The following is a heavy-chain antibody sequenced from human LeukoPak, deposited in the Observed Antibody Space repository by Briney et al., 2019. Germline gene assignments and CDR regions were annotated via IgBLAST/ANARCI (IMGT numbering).Heavy chain of an antibody. J-gene: IGHJ4*02. CDR2: IYYSGST. CDR1: GGSISSYY. V-gene: IGHV4-59*08. D-gene: IGHD3-22*01. CDR3: ARLATNHYYHSRYFDY. Sequence: SETLSLTCTVSGGSISSYYWSWIRQPPGKGLEWIGYIYYSGSTNYNPSLKSRVTISVDTSKNQFSLKLSSVTAADTAVYYCARLATNHYYHSRYFDYWGQGTLVTVSS.